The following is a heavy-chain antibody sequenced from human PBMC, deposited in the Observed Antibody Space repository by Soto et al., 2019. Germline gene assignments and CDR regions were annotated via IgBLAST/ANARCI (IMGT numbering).Heavy chain of an antibody. Sequence: SETLSLTCTVSGGSISSGDYYWSWIRQPPGKGLEWIGYIYYSGSTYYNPSLKSRVTISVDTSKNQFSLKLSSVTAADTAVYYCASRSGYYFHFDYWGQGTLVTVSS. J-gene: IGHJ4*02. CDR1: GGSISSGDYY. D-gene: IGHD3-22*01. CDR2: IYYSGST. CDR3: ASRSGYYFHFDY. V-gene: IGHV4-30-4*01.